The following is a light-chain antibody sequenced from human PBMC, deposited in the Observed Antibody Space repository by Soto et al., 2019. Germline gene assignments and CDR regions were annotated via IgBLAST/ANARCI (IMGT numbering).Light chain of an antibody. V-gene: IGKV1-9*01. CDR3: QSLNSFPLT. J-gene: IGKJ4*01. CDR2: LAS. Sequence: IQLTQSPSSLSASVGDRVTITCRASQDIVTYLAWYQQKPGKAPKLLIYLASTLQGGVPSRFSGSGSGTDFTLTISSLQPEDVATYYCQSLNSFPLTFGGGPRWRSN. CDR1: QDIVTY.